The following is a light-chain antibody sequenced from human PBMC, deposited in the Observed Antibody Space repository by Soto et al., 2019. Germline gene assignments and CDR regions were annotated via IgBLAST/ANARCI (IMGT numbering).Light chain of an antibody. Sequence: ETVMTQSPATLSVSPGERATLSCRASQSVGTKLAWYQHKPGQAPRLLIYDASIRATGIPARFSGSGSGTEFTLTISSLQSEDFVVYFCQQYYNWYTYGQGTKLEIK. CDR1: QSVGTK. CDR3: QQYYNWYT. V-gene: IGKV3-15*01. CDR2: DAS. J-gene: IGKJ2*01.